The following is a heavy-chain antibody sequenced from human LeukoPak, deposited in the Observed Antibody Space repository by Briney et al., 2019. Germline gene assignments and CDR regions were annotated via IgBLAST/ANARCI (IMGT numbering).Heavy chain of an antibody. CDR2: IKQDGSDK. V-gene: IGHV3-7*01. Sequence: GGSLRPSCTASGFSFSSYWMSWVRQAPGKGLEWVANIKQDGSDKYYVDSVKGRFTISRDNAKNSLYLQMNSLRAEDSALYYCARVSAVAGTRDYWGQGTLVTVSS. CDR1: GFSFSSYW. J-gene: IGHJ4*02. CDR3: ARVSAVAGTRDY. D-gene: IGHD6-19*01.